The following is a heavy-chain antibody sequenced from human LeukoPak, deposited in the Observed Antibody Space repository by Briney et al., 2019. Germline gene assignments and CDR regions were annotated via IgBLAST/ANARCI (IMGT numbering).Heavy chain of an antibody. D-gene: IGHD1-26*01. CDR2: IYYSGST. CDR1: GGSISSYY. J-gene: IGHJ5*02. V-gene: IGHV4-59*01. Sequence: PSETLSLTCTVSGGSISSYYWSWIRQPPGKGLEWIGYIYYSGSTNYNPSLKSRVTISVDTSKNQFSLKLSSVTAADTAAYYCARVHGGSYLSWFDPWGQGTLVTVSS. CDR3: ARVHGGSYLSWFDP.